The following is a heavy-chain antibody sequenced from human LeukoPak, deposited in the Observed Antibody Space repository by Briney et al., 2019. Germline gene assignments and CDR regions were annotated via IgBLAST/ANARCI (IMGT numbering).Heavy chain of an antibody. Sequence: PGGALRLSCAASGFTFSSYAMSWVRQAPGKGLEWVSAISGSGGSTYYADSAKGRFTISRDNSKNTLYLQMNSLRAEDTAVYYCATTGYSSGWYLDYWGQGTLVTVSS. J-gene: IGHJ4*02. V-gene: IGHV3-23*01. CDR3: ATTGYSSGWYLDY. CDR1: GFTFSSYA. D-gene: IGHD6-19*01. CDR2: ISGSGGST.